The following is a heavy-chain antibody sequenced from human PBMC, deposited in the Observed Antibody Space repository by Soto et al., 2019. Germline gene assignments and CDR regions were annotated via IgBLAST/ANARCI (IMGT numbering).Heavy chain of an antibody. Sequence: QVQLQESGPGLVKPSETLSLTCTVSGGSISSYYWSWIRQPPGKGLEWIGYIYYSGSTNYNPSLKSRVNISVDTSKNQFSLKLSSVTAADTAVYYCARGPYYYDSSGYYYLPPDYWGQGTLVTVSS. V-gene: IGHV4-59*01. CDR1: GGSISSYY. D-gene: IGHD3-22*01. CDR3: ARGPYYYDSSGYYYLPPDY. CDR2: IYYSGST. J-gene: IGHJ4*02.